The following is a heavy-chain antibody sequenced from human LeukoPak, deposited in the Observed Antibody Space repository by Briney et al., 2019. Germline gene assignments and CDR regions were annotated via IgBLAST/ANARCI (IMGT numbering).Heavy chain of an antibody. V-gene: IGHV4-59*01. Sequence: SETLSLTCTVSGGSISSYYWSWIRQPPGKGLEWIGYIYYGGSTNYNPSLKSRVTISVDTSKNQFSLKLSSVTAADTAVYYCARNARYYDYVWGSYRYYFDYWGQGTLVTVSS. D-gene: IGHD3-16*02. CDR3: ARNARYYDYVWGSYRYYFDY. J-gene: IGHJ4*02. CDR2: IYYGGST. CDR1: GGSISSYY.